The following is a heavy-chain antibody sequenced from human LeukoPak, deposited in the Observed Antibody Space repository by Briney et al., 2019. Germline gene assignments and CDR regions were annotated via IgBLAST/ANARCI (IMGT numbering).Heavy chain of an antibody. V-gene: IGHV4-34*01. Sequence: SETLSLTCAVYGGSFSGYYWSWIRQPPGKGLDWIGEINHSGSTNYNPSLKSRVTISVDTSKNQFSLKLSSVTAADTAVYYCARGYSSSPYHYYYYMDVWGKGTTVTVSS. CDR2: INHSGST. D-gene: IGHD6-6*01. CDR1: GGSFSGYY. J-gene: IGHJ6*03. CDR3: ARGYSSSPYHYYYYMDV.